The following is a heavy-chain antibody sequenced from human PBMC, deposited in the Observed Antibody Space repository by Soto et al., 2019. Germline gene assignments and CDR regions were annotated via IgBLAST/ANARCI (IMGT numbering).Heavy chain of an antibody. CDR1: GYTFTDYS. CDR2: IGTYSGRS. CDR3: ARRHGDPSSAAGFDY. V-gene: IGHV1-18*01. Sequence: QIQLVQSGAEVKRPGASVKVSCKASGYTFTDYSISWVRQAPGQGLEWIGWIGTYSGRSDSAQKVRGRLTMTTDTSTTTADMDLRSLRIDDTAVYYCARRHGDPSSAAGFDYWGQGTLVTVSS. D-gene: IGHD2-15*01. J-gene: IGHJ4*02.